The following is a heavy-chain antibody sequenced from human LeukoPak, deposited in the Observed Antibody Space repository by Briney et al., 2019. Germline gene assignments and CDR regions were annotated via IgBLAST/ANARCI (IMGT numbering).Heavy chain of an antibody. Sequence: GGSLRLSCAASGFAVSSNYMSWVRQAPGKGLEWVSVIYSGGSTYYADSVKGRFTISRDNSKNTLYLQMNSLRAEDTAVYYCARASRIVGATREDYWGQGTLVTVSS. CDR1: GFAVSSNY. J-gene: IGHJ4*02. V-gene: IGHV3-53*01. CDR2: IYSGGST. D-gene: IGHD1-26*01. CDR3: ARASRIVGATREDY.